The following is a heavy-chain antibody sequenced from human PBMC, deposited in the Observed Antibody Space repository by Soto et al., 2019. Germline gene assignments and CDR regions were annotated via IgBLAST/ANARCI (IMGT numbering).Heavy chain of an antibody. CDR2: INPNSGGT. D-gene: IGHD5-12*01. CDR3: AREGVAPYYYYGMDV. Sequence: GASVKVSCKASGYTFTGYYMHWVRQAPGQGLEWMGWINPNSGGTNYAQKFQGWVTMTRDTSISTVYMELRSLRSDDTAVYYCAREGVAPYYYYGMDVWGQGTLVTVSS. CDR1: GYTFTGYY. V-gene: IGHV1-2*04. J-gene: IGHJ6*02.